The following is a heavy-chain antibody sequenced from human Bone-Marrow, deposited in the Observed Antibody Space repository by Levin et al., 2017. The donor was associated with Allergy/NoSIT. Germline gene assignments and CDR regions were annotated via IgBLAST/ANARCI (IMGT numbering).Heavy chain of an antibody. Sequence: PSETLSLTCTVSGGSISSDYWSWLRQVPGKGLEWIAYTSDGGATNYNSSLKSRVTISVDTSNNQFSLRLTSVTPADTAVYYCARGGASSKWLDYWGQGTLVTVSS. CDR2: TSDGGAT. J-gene: IGHJ4*02. CDR1: GGSISSDY. D-gene: IGHD5-12*01. V-gene: IGHV4-59*01. CDR3: ARGGASSKWLDY.